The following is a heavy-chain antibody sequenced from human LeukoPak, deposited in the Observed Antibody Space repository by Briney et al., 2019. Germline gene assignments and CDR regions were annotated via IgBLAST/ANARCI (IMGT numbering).Heavy chain of an antibody. D-gene: IGHD2-21*02. Sequence: PSETLSLTCTVSGGSFSSRSYHWGWVRQPPGKGPEWIGSISYSGTTYYNPSLNSRVTIFGDTSKNQFSLRLSSVTAADTAVYYCASRLVTKDFDYWGQGTPVTVSS. CDR2: ISYSGTT. V-gene: IGHV4-39*01. CDR1: GGSFSSRSYH. CDR3: ASRLVTKDFDY. J-gene: IGHJ4*02.